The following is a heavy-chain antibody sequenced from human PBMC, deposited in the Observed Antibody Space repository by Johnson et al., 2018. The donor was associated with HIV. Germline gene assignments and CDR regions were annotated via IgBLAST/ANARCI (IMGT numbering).Heavy chain of an antibody. J-gene: IGHJ3*02. CDR3: AREKCGQRMNAFDI. D-gene: IGHD1-1*01. CDR1: GFTFSKYG. CDR2: ISYDGSNK. Sequence: VQLVESGGGVVQPGGSLRLSCAASGFTFSKYGMQWVRQAPGKGLEWVAVISYDGSNKYYADSVKGRFTISRDNSKNTLYLQMNSLRAEDTAVYYCAREKCGQRMNAFDIWGQGTMVTVSS. V-gene: IGHV3-30*19.